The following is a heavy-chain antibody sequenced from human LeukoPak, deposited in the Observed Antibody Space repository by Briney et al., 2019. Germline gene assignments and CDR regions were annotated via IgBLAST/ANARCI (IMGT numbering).Heavy chain of an antibody. CDR3: AREGVGTNNSMWSWFDP. J-gene: IGHJ5*02. Sequence: ASVKVSCKASGYTFTNSYMHWVRQAPGQGLEWMGIINPSGGSTSYAQKFQDRVTMTRDTSTSTVYMELSSLRSEDTAVYYCAREGVGTNNSMWSWFDPWGQGTLVTVSS. CDR2: INPSGGST. CDR1: GYTFTNSY. V-gene: IGHV1-46*01. D-gene: IGHD4-23*01.